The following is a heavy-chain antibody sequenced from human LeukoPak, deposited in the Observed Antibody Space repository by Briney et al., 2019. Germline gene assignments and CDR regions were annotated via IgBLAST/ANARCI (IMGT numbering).Heavy chain of an antibody. D-gene: IGHD1-1*01. J-gene: IGHJ4*02. V-gene: IGHV4-59*08. CDR2: IYYSGNT. CDR1: GGSISSYF. Sequence: SETLSLTCTVSGGSISSYFWSCIRQPPGKGLEWIGYIYYSGNTNYNPSLKSRVTISVDTSKNQFSLKLSSVTAADTALYFCARQNSNWNHFDYWGQGTLVSVSS. CDR3: ARQNSNWNHFDY.